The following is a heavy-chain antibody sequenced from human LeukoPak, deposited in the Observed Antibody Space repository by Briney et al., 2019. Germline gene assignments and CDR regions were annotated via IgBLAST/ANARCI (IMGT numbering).Heavy chain of an antibody. J-gene: IGHJ6*02. Sequence: ASVKVSCKASGYTFTGYYMHWVRQAPGQGLEWMGWIYPNSGGTNYAQKFQGRVTMTRDTSISTAYMELSRLRSDDTAVYYCARVREAYYYGSGSYYVYYYYGMDVWGQGTTVTVSS. CDR1: GYTFTGYY. CDR2: IYPNSGGT. D-gene: IGHD3-10*01. CDR3: ARVREAYYYGSGSYYVYYYYGMDV. V-gene: IGHV1-2*02.